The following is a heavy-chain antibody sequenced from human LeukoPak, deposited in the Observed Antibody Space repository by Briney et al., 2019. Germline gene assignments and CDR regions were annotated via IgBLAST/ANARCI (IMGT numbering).Heavy chain of an antibody. CDR3: AKGVYYYDSSGYYYTYYFDY. CDR2: ISGSGGNT. Sequence: GGSLRLSCAASGFSFSTYAMSWVRQAPGKGLEWVSAISGSGGNTYYADSVKGRFTISRDNSKNMLYLQMNSLRAEDTAVYYCAKGVYYYDSSGYYYTYYFDYWGQGTLVTVSS. J-gene: IGHJ4*02. CDR1: GFSFSTYA. V-gene: IGHV3-23*01. D-gene: IGHD3-22*01.